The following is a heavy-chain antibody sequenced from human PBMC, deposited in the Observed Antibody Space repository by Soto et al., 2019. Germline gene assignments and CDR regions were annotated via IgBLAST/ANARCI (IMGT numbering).Heavy chain of an antibody. V-gene: IGHV3-72*01. D-gene: IGHD2-15*01. CDR3: ARVRLGAATRSLDY. CDR2: IKNKANSYNT. J-gene: IGHJ4*01. CDR1: GFTFSDNY. Sequence: LRLSCAAPGFTFSDNYMDLVRQAGGKELEWVGRIKNKANSYNTEYAASVTGRFTTSRDDSTNSLYPQMNSLNTEATALYYCARVRLGAATRSLDYWGHGTLVTVSS.